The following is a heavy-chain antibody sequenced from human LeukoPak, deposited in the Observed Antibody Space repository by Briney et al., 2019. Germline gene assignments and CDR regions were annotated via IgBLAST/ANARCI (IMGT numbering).Heavy chain of an antibody. CDR3: AKDLLRFLEWSLIDY. J-gene: IGHJ4*02. CDR1: GFTFSSYG. Sequence: GGSLRLSCAASGFTFSSYGMHWVRQAPGKGLEWVAFIRYDGSNKYYADSVKGRFTISRDNSKNTLYLQMNSLRAEDTAVYYCAKDLLRFLEWSLIDYWGQGTLVTVSS. V-gene: IGHV3-30*02. D-gene: IGHD3-3*01. CDR2: IRYDGSNK.